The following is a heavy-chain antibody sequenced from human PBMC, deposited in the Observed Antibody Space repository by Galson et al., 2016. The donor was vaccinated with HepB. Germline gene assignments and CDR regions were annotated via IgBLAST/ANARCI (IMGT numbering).Heavy chain of an antibody. CDR3: AKVRYTTSWDSFDF. V-gene: IGHV3-23*01. J-gene: IGHJ3*01. D-gene: IGHD2-2*02. Sequence: SLRLXCAASGXXFNXXXMGXXXQAPGKGLEXVSVITGSGDSTYYADPVKGRFTISRDNSKNTLYLQMNSLRAEDTALYSCAKVRYTTSWDSFDFWGQGTMVTVSS. CDR2: ITGSGDST. CDR1: GXXFNXXX.